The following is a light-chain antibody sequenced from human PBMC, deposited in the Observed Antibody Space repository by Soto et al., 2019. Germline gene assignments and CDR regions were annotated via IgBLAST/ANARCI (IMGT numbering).Light chain of an antibody. V-gene: IGLV2-8*01. CDR3: SSFAGSPVV. CDR1: SSDVGEENY. Sequence: QYVLTQPPSASGSPGQSVTITCSGTSSDVGEENYVSWYQQHPGKVPKLILYEVSKRPSGVTDRFSGSRSGNTASLTVSGLQAEDEADYYCSSFAGSPVVFGGGTKLTVL. CDR2: EVS. J-gene: IGLJ2*01.